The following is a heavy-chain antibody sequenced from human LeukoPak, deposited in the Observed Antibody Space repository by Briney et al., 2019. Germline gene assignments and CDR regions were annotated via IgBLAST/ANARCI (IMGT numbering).Heavy chain of an antibody. CDR3: ARDMKGNLDY. D-gene: IGHD1-14*01. J-gene: IGHJ4*02. CDR2: INQDGSTK. V-gene: IGHV3-7*01. CDR1: GFTFSNVW. Sequence: PGGSLRLSCAASGFTFSNVWMAWVRQAPGKGLEWVANINQDGSTKQYVDSVRGRFTISRDNAKNSLYLQMNSLTAEDTGLYHCARDMKGNLDYWGQGTLDTVFS.